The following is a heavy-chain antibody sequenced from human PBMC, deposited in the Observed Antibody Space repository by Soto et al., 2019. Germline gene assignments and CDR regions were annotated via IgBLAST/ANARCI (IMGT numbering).Heavy chain of an antibody. Sequence: GGSLRLSCAASGFTFSTSWMTWVRQAPGKGLEWVANIKHDGGEKVYIDSVKGRFTVSRDNAKNSLYLQMNSLRVEDSAVYYCARDQGCADVCWGVFDSWGRGSLVTVSS. V-gene: IGHV3-7*01. D-gene: IGHD3-16*01. J-gene: IGHJ4*03. CDR2: IKHDGGEK. CDR1: GFTFSTSW. CDR3: ARDQGCADVCWGVFDS.